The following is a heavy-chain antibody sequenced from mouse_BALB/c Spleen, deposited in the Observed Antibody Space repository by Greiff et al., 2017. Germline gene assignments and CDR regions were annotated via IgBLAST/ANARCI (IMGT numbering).Heavy chain of an antibody. J-gene: IGHJ3*01. Sequence: EVQGVESGGDLVKPGGSLKLSCAASGFTFSSYGMSWVRQTPDKRLEWVATISDGGSYTYYPDSVKGRFTISRDNAKNNLYLQMSSLKSEDTAMYYCATYGNFSPFAYWGQGTLVTVSA. D-gene: IGHD2-1*01. CDR3: ATYGNFSPFAY. V-gene: IGHV5-6*01. CDR1: GFTFSSYG. CDR2: ISDGGSYT.